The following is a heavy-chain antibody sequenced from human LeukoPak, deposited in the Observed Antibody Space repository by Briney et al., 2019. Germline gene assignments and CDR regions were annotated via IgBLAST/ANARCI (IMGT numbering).Heavy chain of an antibody. CDR3: AGGGVYYCNPRC. J-gene: IGHJ4*02. CDR1: GVSVSSNY. D-gene: IGHD3-10*01. CDR2: LYTDGTT. V-gene: IGHV3-53*01. Sequence: PGGSLRLSCVASGVSVSSNYMSWVRRAPGKGLEWVSLLYTDGTTYYASSVEGRFTISRADSRNTTYLHMNSLRADNTSEYARAGGGVYYCNPRCWGQGALVTLS.